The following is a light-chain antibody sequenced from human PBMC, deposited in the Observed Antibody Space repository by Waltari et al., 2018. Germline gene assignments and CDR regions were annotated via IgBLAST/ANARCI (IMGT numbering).Light chain of an antibody. CDR1: QSVGRT. V-gene: IGKV3-20*01. CDR2: DAS. J-gene: IGKJ1*01. Sequence: EIVLTQSPASLSLSPGDRATLSCRASQSVGRTLAWYQQRPGQAPRLLSYDASSSATGIPDRFSGSGSGTDFSLTISRLEPEDFAVYYCQKYGTRPATFGQGTKVEVK. CDR3: QKYGTRPAT.